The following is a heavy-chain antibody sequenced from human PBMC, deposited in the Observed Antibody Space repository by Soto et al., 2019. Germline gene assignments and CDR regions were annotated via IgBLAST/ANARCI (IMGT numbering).Heavy chain of an antibody. V-gene: IGHV3-33*01. CDR1: GFTFSSYG. Sequence: GGSLRLSCAASGFTFSSYGMHWVRQAPGKGLEWVAVIWYDGSNKYYADSVKGRFTISRDNSKNTLYLQMNSLRAEDTAVYYCASAVAAGPFYDIWGQGTMVTVSS. J-gene: IGHJ3*02. CDR2: IWYDGSNK. D-gene: IGHD6-6*01. CDR3: ASAVAAGPFYDI.